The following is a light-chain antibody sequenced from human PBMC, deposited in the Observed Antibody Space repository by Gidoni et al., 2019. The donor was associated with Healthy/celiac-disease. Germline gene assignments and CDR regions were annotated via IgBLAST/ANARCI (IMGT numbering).Light chain of an antibody. CDR2: GNS. V-gene: IGLV1-40*01. CDR3: QSYDSSLSGSV. Sequence: QSVLPPPPSVSGAPGPRVTISCTGSSSNIGAGYDVHSYQQLPGTAPKLLIYGNSNRPSGVPDRFSGSKSGTSASLAITGLQAEDEADYYCQSYDSSLSGSVFGGGTKLTVL. J-gene: IGLJ3*02. CDR1: SSNIGAGYD.